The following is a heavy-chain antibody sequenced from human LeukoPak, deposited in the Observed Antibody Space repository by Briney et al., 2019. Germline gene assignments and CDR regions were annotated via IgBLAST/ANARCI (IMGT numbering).Heavy chain of an antibody. J-gene: IGHJ4*02. CDR1: GGTFSSYA. CDR2: IIPIFGTA. V-gene: IGHV1-69*05. Sequence: WASVKVSCKASGGTFSSYAISWVRQAPGQGLEWMGGIIPIFGTANYAQKFQGRVTITTDESTSTAYMELSSLRSEDTAVYYCARGRRGGPEGWDYWGQGTLVTVSS. CDR3: ARGRRGGPEGWDY. D-gene: IGHD2-15*01.